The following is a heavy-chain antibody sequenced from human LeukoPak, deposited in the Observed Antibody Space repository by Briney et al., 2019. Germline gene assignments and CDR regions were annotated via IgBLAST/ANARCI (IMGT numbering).Heavy chain of an antibody. Sequence: SETLSLTCTVSGGSISSNSYYWGWIRQPPGKGLEWIGEINHSGSTNYNPSLKSRVTISVDTSKNQFSLKLSSVTAADTAVYYCARGGWLVGGWGQGTLVTVSS. J-gene: IGHJ4*02. D-gene: IGHD1-26*01. CDR3: ARGGWLVGG. V-gene: IGHV4-39*07. CDR2: INHSGST. CDR1: GGSISSNSYY.